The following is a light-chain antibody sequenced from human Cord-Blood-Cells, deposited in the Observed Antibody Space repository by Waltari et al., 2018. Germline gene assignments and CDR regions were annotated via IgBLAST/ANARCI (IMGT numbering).Light chain of an antibody. J-gene: IGLJ2*01. CDR3: QSYDSSLSGSVV. Sequence: QSVLTQPPSVSGAPGQRVTIPCTGSSSNTGAGYEVHWYQQLPGTAPKLLIYGNSNRPSGVPDRFSGSKSGTSASLAITGLQAEDEADYYCQSYDSSLSGSVVFGGGTKLTVL. V-gene: IGLV1-40*01. CDR2: GNS. CDR1: SSNTGAGYE.